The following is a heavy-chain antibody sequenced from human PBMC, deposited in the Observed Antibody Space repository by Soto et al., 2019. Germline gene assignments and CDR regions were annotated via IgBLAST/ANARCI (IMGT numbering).Heavy chain of an antibody. CDR3: ARPPYDSSGYTVTDAFYI. D-gene: IGHD3-22*01. CDR1: GGTFSSYA. J-gene: IGHJ3*02. Sequence: QVQLVQSGAEVKKPGSSVKVSCKASGGTFSSYAISWVRQAPGQGLEWMGGIIPIFGTANYAQKFQGRVTITADESTSKAYMELSSLRSEETAVYYCARPPYDSSGYTVTDAFYIWGQGTMVTFSS. CDR2: IIPIFGTA. V-gene: IGHV1-69*01.